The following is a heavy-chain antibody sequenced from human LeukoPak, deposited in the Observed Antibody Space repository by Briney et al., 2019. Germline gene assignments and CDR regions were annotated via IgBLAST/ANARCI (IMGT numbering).Heavy chain of an antibody. D-gene: IGHD3-3*01. CDR3: ARGVPYPSWSGPHYSDD. CDR1: GFTLSTYW. J-gene: IGHJ4*02. CDR2: IKQDGSQE. V-gene: IGHV3-7*01. Sequence: PGGSLRLSCAASGFTLSTYWMSWVRQAPGKGLEWVAHIKQDGSQEYYVDSVRGRFTISRDNAKNSLSLQMNYLRSDDTAVYYCARGVPYPSWSGPHYSDDWGQGILVTVSS.